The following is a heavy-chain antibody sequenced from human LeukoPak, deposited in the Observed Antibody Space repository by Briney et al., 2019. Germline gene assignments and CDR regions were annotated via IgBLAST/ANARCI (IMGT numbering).Heavy chain of an antibody. CDR3: ARDYYDILSRYFDL. CDR2: IKQDGSEK. V-gene: IGHV3-7*01. J-gene: IGHJ2*01. D-gene: IGHD3-9*01. Sequence: GGSLRLSCAASRFTFSSYWMSWVRQAPGKGLEWVANIKQDGSEKYYVDSVKGRFTISRDNAKNSLYLQMNSLRAEDTAVYRCARDYYDILSRYFDLWGRGTLVTVSS. CDR1: RFTFSSYW.